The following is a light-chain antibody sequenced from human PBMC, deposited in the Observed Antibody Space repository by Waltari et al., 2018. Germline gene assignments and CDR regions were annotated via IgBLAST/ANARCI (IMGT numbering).Light chain of an antibody. CDR1: RIAVASYNL. V-gene: IGLV2-23*02. J-gene: IGLJ1*01. CDR3: CSYAGTSIYV. CDR2: EVN. Sequence: QSALTQPASVSGSPGQSITLSCTGSRIAVASYNLVSWYPQNPGKAPKLIIYEVNKRPSGVSYRFSGSKSGNTASLTISGLQADDEADYYCCSYAGTSIYVFGTGTKVTV.